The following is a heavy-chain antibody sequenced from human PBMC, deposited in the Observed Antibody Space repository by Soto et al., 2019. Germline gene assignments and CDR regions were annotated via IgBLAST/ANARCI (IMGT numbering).Heavy chain of an antibody. CDR2: ISSSGTGI. CDR3: ARAYSDAFDI. J-gene: IGHJ3*02. V-gene: IGHV3-11*01. D-gene: IGHD2-15*01. Sequence: PGGSLRLSCAASGFTFRDYYMTWIRQAPGKGLEWVSYISSSGTGIYYADSVKGQFTISRDNAKNSLYLQMSSLRAEDTAVYYCARAYSDAFDISGPGTMVTVSS. CDR1: GFTFRDYY.